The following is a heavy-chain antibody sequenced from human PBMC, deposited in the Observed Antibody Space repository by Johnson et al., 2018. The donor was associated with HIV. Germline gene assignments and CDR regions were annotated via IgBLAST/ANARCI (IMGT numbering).Heavy chain of an antibody. V-gene: IGHV3-33*08. J-gene: IGHJ3*02. Sequence: QEKLVESGGGLVKPGGSLRLSCAASGFTFGDYYMSWIRQAPGKGLEWVAVIWYDGSNKYYADSVKGRFTISRDNAKNSLYLQMNSLRAEDTALYYCARDRGVFWSGYYSAFDIWGQGTMVTVSS. CDR2: IWYDGSNK. CDR3: ARDRGVFWSGYYSAFDI. CDR1: GFTFGDYY. D-gene: IGHD3-3*01.